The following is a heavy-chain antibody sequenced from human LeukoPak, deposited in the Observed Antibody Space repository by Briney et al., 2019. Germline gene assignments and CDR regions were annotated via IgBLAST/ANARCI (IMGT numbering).Heavy chain of an antibody. CDR1: GYTFTSYG. J-gene: IGHJ4*02. V-gene: IGHV1-18*01. Sequence: GASVKVSCKASGYTFTSYGISWVRQAPGQGLEWMGWISAYNGNTNYAQKLQGRVTMTTDTSTSTAYMELRSLRSDDTAVYYCASLRPHYDFWSGYYPPTHWGQGTLVTVSS. D-gene: IGHD3-3*01. CDR2: ISAYNGNT. CDR3: ASLRPHYDFWSGYYPPTH.